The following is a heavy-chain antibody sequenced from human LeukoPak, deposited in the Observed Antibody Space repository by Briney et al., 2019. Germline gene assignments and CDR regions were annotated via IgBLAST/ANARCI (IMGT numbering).Heavy chain of an antibody. J-gene: IGHJ4*02. CDR3: ARDSCSSTSCSYCDY. CDR1: GGTISSYA. Sequence: ASVKVSCKASGGTISSYAISWVRQAPGQGLEWMGRIIPILGIANYAQKFHGRVTITADKSTSTAYMELSSLRSEDTAVYYCARDSCSSTSCSYCDYWGQGTLVTVSS. D-gene: IGHD2-2*01. V-gene: IGHV1-69*04. CDR2: IIPILGIA.